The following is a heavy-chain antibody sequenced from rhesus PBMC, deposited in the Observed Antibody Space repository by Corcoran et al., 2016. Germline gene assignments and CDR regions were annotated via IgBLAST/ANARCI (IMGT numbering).Heavy chain of an antibody. CDR2: INGHTDSP. J-gene: IGHJ3*01. V-gene: IGHV4-80*01. CDR1: GVPISSYW. CDR3: ARAREGSWNAFDL. Sequence: QVQLQESGPGLVKPSETLSLTCAVSGVPISSYWCSGIRQFSGKGLEWIGEINGHTDSPNHNPSLKGRFTLSKDASKNQFSLKLNSVTAAGKAVYYCARAREGSWNAFDLLGQGLRVTVSS. D-gene: IGHD6-25*01.